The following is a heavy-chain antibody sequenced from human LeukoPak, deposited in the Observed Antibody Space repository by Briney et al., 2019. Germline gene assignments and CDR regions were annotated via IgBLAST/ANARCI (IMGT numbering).Heavy chain of an antibody. CDR2: IYYSGST. J-gene: IGHJ3*01. CDR3: ARSVVVVTANDKSDAFDV. V-gene: IGHV4-59*01. D-gene: IGHD2-21*02. CDR1: GGSISSYY. Sequence: PSETLSLTCTVSGGSISSYYWSWIRQPPGEGLEWIGYIYYSGSTNYNPSLKSRVTISLDTSKNQFSLKLNSVTAADTAVYYCARSVVVVTANDKSDAFDVWGQGTVVTVSS.